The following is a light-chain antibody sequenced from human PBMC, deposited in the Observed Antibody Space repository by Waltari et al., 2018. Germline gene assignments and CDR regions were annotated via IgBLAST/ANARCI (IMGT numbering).Light chain of an antibody. CDR2: GAS. V-gene: IGKV3-20*01. Sequence: EIVLTQSPGTLSLSPGERATLSCRASQSVSSSYLAWYQQKPGQAPRLLISGASSRATGIPDRFSGSWSGTDFTLTISRLEPEDFAVYYCQQYGSSPSTFGQGTKVEIK. J-gene: IGKJ1*01. CDR3: QQYGSSPST. CDR1: QSVSSSY.